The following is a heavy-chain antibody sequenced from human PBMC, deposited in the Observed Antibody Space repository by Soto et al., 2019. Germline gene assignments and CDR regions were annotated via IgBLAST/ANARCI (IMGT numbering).Heavy chain of an antibody. D-gene: IGHD3-3*01. Sequence: EVQLVESGGGLVQPGGSLRLSCAASGFTFSSYWMHWVRQAPGKGLVWVSRINSDGSSTSYADSVKGRFTISRDNAKNTLYLQMNSLRAEDTAVYYCARGETYYDFGSGYFLDGYFDYWGQGTLVTVSS. CDR1: GFTFSSYW. J-gene: IGHJ4*02. V-gene: IGHV3-74*01. CDR3: ARGETYYDFGSGYFLDGYFDY. CDR2: INSDGSST.